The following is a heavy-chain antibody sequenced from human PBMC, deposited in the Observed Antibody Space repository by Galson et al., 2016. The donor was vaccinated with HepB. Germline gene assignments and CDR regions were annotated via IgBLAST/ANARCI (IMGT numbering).Heavy chain of an antibody. Sequence: SLRLSCAASGFNLIDYNMNWVRQAPGKGLEWISYISKTSSSIYYSDSVQGRFTISRDNARNSLWLQMSSLRDEDTAIYYCARELFHPMDALDIWGQGTWVTVSS. V-gene: IGHV3-48*02. CDR3: ARELFHPMDALDI. J-gene: IGHJ3*02. CDR1: GFNLIDYN. CDR2: ISKTSSSI.